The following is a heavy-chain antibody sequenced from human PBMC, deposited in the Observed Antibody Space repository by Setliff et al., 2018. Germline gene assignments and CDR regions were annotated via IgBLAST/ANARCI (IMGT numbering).Heavy chain of an antibody. D-gene: IGHD6-6*01. CDR2: IIPIFGTA. J-gene: IGHJ3*02. CDR3: ATLAARLPGGADAFDI. V-gene: IGHV1-69*05. Sequence: RASVKVSCKASGGTFSSYAISWVRQAPGQGLEWMGGIIPIFGTANYAQKFQGRVTITTDESTSTAYMEVTSLRSDDTAVYYCATLAARLPGGADAFDIWGQGTMVTVSS. CDR1: GGTFSSYA.